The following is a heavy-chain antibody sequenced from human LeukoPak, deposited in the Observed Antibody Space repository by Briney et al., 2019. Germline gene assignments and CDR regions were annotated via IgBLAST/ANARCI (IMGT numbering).Heavy chain of an antibody. V-gene: IGHV4-30-4*07. CDR1: GGSISSGGYS. CDR2: IYYSGST. Sequence: SETLSLTCAVSGGSISSGGYSWSWIRQPPGKGLEWIGYIYYSGSTYYNPSLKSRVTISVDTSKNQFSLKLSSVTAADTAVYYYASRNTGSGYVNAFDIWGQGTMVTVSS. J-gene: IGHJ3*02. D-gene: IGHD3-22*01. CDR3: ASRNTGSGYVNAFDI.